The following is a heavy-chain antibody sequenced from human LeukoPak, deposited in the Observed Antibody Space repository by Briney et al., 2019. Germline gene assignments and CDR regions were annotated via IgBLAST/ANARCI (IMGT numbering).Heavy chain of an antibody. J-gene: IGHJ6*03. CDR1: GYNFTSYW. CDR3: ARVTYYDSTGYFSYYMDV. D-gene: IGHD3-22*01. Sequence: GESLKIPCKGCGYNFTSYWIGWVRQMPGKGLEWMGIIYPGDSDTRYSPSFQGQVTISADKSISTAYLQWSSLKASDTAMYYCARVTYYDSTGYFSYYMDVWGKGTTVTVSS. CDR2: IYPGDSDT. V-gene: IGHV5-51*01.